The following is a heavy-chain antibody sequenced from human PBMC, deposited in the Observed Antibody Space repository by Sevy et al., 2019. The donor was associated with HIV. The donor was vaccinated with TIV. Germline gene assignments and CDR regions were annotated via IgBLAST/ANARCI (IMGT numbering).Heavy chain of an antibody. CDR2: IYYSGST. Sequence: SETLSLTCTVSGGSISSYYWSWIRQPPEKGLEWIGYIYYSGSTNYNPSLKSRVTMSVDTSKNQFSLKLSSVTAADTAVYYCARVLAVAGTRYYYGMDVWGQGTTVTVSS. J-gene: IGHJ6*02. CDR3: ARVLAVAGTRYYYGMDV. CDR1: GGSISSYY. D-gene: IGHD6-19*01. V-gene: IGHV4-59*01.